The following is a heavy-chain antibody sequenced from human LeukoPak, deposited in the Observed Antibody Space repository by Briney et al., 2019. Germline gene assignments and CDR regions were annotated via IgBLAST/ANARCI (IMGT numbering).Heavy chain of an antibody. CDR1: GGTFSSYA. CDR3: ARDKAILPRPSDY. Sequence: GSSVKVSCKASGGTFSSYAISWVRQAPGQGLEWMGGIIPIFGTANYAQKFQGRVTITADESTSTAYMELRSLRSDDTAVYYCARDKAILPRPSDYWGQGTLVTVSS. V-gene: IGHV1-69*01. CDR2: IIPIFGTA. J-gene: IGHJ4*02. D-gene: IGHD3-3*01.